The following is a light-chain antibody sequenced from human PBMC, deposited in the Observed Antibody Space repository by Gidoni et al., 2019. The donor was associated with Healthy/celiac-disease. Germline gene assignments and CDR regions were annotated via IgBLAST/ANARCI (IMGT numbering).Light chain of an antibody. V-gene: IGKV3-20*01. CDR2: GAS. Sequence: EIVLTQSPGTLSLSPGESATLSCRASQSVSSSYLAWYQQQPGQAPRLLIYGASSRATGIPDRFSGSGSGTDFTLTISRLEPEDFAVYYCQQYGSLWTFGQGTKVEIK. CDR1: QSVSSSY. J-gene: IGKJ1*01. CDR3: QQYGSLWT.